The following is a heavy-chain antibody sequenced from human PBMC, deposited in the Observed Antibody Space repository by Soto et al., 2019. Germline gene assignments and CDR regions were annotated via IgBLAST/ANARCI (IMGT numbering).Heavy chain of an antibody. V-gene: IGHV4-59*01. CDR1: GDSISSFY. CDR2: IYYSGNT. J-gene: IGHJ4*02. Sequence: QVQLQESGPGLVKPSETLSLTCTVSGDSISSFYWIWIRQPPGKGLEWIGYIYYSGNTNYNPSLKSRVTISIDTSKSQFSLNLSSVTAADTAVYYCARGGPGYSSGWGNFYFDHWGQGTLLTVSS. CDR3: ARGGPGYSSGWGNFYFDH. D-gene: IGHD6-19*01.